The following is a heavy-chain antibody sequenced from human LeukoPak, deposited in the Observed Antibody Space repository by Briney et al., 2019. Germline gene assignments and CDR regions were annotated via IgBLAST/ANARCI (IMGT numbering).Heavy chain of an antibody. D-gene: IGHD6-19*01. CDR1: GFSFSSHW. Sequence: PGGSLRLSCAASGFSFSSHWMHWVRQTPGKGLVWVARINGDGTTSSHAGSVKGRFTISRDNAKNTLYLQMNSLRAEDTALYYCARTIAVNGGDFDYWGQGTLVTVSS. CDR3: ARTIAVNGGDFDY. J-gene: IGHJ4*02. CDR2: INGDGTTS. V-gene: IGHV3-74*01.